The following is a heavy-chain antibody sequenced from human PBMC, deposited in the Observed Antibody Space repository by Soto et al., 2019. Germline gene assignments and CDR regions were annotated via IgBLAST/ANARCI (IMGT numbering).Heavy chain of an antibody. CDR3: ARVLYDSSGYWGFDY. CDR2: ISAYNGNT. J-gene: IGHJ4*02. V-gene: IGHV1-18*01. CDR1: GYAFTSYG. D-gene: IGHD3-22*01. Sequence: SVKVSWKAAGYAFTSYGISWLLQAPAQGLEGMGGISAYNGNTNYAHSLQARVTMSTDTSTSPSYMELRSLRAEDTAVYYCARVLYDSSGYWGFDYWGQGTLVTVSS.